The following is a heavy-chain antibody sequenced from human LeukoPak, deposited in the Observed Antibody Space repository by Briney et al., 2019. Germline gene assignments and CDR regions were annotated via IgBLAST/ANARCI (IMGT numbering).Heavy chain of an antibody. CDR1: GFTFGDYA. D-gene: IGHD3-22*01. CDR3: TVTYYYDSSGPGAFDI. V-gene: IGHV3-49*03. J-gene: IGHJ3*02. Sequence: GRSLRLSCIASGFTFGDYAMTWFRQAPGKGLEWVGLIISKAYGGTTEYAASVKGRFTISRDDSKSIAYLQMNSLKTEDTAVYYCTVTYYYDSSGPGAFDIWGQGTMVTVSS. CDR2: IISKAYGGTT.